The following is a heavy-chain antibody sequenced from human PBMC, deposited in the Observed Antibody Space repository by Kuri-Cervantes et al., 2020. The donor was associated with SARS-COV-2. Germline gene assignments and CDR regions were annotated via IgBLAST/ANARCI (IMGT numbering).Heavy chain of an antibody. CDR3: ASGTVSTYAFDI. Sequence: SLKISCAASGFTFSDYYMSWIRQAPGKGLEWVSYISSSSSNIYYADSVKGRFTISRDNAKNSVYLQMNSLRAEDTAVYYCASGTVSTYAFDIWGQGTMVTVSS. D-gene: IGHD4-17*01. CDR1: GFTFSDYY. V-gene: IGHV3-11*04. CDR2: ISSSSSNI. J-gene: IGHJ3*02.